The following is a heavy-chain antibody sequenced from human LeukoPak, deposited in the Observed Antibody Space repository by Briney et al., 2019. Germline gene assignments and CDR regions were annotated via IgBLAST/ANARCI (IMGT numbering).Heavy chain of an antibody. CDR3: AAGGYCSGGRCPGFDP. Sequence: GGSLRLSCAASGFTFDDYGMSWVLQAPGKGLEWVAGINWSGDSTGYADSVKGRFTISRHNAKNSLYLQMNSLRAEDTALYHCAAGGYCSGGRCPGFDPWGQGTLVIVSS. CDR1: GFTFDDYG. V-gene: IGHV3-20*01. J-gene: IGHJ5*02. CDR2: INWSGDST. D-gene: IGHD2-15*01.